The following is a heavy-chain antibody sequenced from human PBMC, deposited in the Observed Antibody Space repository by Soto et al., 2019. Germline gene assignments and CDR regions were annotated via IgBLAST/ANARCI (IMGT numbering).Heavy chain of an antibody. D-gene: IGHD3-3*01. Sequence: SETLSLTCTVSGSSISSGVYYWSWIRQHPGKGLGWIGYIYYSGSTYYNPSLKSRVTISVDTPKNQFSLKLSSVTAADTAVYYCARDRFTIFGVVTSPQNYYYYGMDVWGQGTTVTVSS. V-gene: IGHV4-31*03. J-gene: IGHJ6*02. CDR3: ARDRFTIFGVVTSPQNYYYYGMDV. CDR1: GSSISSGVYY. CDR2: IYYSGST.